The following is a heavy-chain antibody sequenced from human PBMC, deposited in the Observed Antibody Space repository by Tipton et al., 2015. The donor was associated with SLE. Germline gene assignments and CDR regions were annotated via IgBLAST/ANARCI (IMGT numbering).Heavy chain of an antibody. Sequence: SLRLSCAASGFTFSSYSMNWVRQAPGKGLEWVSAISGSGGSTYYADSVKGRFTISRDNSKNTLYLQMNSLRAEDTAVYYCAQRMATRKGPFYFDYWGQGTLVTVSS. CDR1: GFTFSSYS. CDR2: ISGSGGST. CDR3: AQRMATRKGPFYFDY. V-gene: IGHV3-23*01. J-gene: IGHJ4*02. D-gene: IGHD5-24*01.